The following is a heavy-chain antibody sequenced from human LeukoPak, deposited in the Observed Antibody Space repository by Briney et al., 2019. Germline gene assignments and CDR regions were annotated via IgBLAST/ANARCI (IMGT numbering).Heavy chain of an antibody. J-gene: IGHJ4*02. D-gene: IGHD6-13*01. V-gene: IGHV1-69*13. CDR2: IIPIFGTA. CDR1: GGTFSSYA. CDR3: ARSGIAALDYFDY. Sequence: HGASVEVSCKASGGTFSSYAISWVRQAPGQGLEWMGGIIPIFGTANYAQKFQGRVTITADESTSTAYMELSSLRSEDTAVYYCARSGIAALDYFDYWGQGTLVTVSS.